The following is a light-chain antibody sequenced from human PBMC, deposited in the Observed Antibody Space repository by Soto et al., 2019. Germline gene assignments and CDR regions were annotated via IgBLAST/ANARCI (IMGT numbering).Light chain of an antibody. CDR2: AAS. CDR3: QQYDSLVT. Sequence: QYPSSLFAFVRDRVNITCQASQDIDNYVNWYQQKPGKAPKLLIHAASNLETGVPSRFSGSGSGTAFSFTISSLQPEDLATYYCQQYDSLVTFGQGTRLEIK. CDR1: QDIDNY. V-gene: IGKV1-33*01. J-gene: IGKJ5*01.